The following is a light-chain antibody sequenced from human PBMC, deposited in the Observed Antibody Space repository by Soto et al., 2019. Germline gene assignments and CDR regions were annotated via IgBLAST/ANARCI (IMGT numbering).Light chain of an antibody. CDR2: DAS. V-gene: IGKV3-20*01. CDR1: QSVSSGY. CDR3: QQYGTSPRT. J-gene: IGKJ1*01. Sequence: NLLTQSPGTLSLSPGERATLAWRRRQSVSSGYFAWYQQKAGQAPRLLIYDASSRATGIPDRFSGSGSGTDFTLTIVRLEPEDFAVYYCQQYGTSPRTFGQGTKVDSK.